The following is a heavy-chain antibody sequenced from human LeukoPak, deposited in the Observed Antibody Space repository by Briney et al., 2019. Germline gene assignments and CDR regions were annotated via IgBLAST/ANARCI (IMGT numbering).Heavy chain of an antibody. Sequence: SETLSLTCAVCGGSFSGYYWSWIRQPPGKGLEWIGEINHSGSTNYNPSLKSRVTISVDTSKNQFSLKLSSVTAADTAVYYCARGPGDSGPTDYWGQGTLVTVSS. V-gene: IGHV4-34*01. CDR3: ARGPGDSGPTDY. CDR2: INHSGST. CDR1: GGSFSGYY. D-gene: IGHD5-12*01. J-gene: IGHJ4*02.